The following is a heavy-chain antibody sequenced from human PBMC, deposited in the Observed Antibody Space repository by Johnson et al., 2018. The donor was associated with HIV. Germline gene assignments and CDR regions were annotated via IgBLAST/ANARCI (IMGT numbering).Heavy chain of an antibody. CDR3: AKLRWAPRVFDI. D-gene: IGHD4-23*01. J-gene: IGHJ3*02. CDR1: GFTFSSYG. V-gene: IGHV3-30*18. Sequence: QVQLVESGGGLIQPGGSLRLSCAASGFTFSSYGMHWVRQAPGKGLEWVAVISHDGSDKNYADSVKGRFTISRDNSKNTLFLQMNSLRAEDTAVYYCAKLRWAPRVFDIWGQGTMVTVSS. CDR2: ISHDGSDK.